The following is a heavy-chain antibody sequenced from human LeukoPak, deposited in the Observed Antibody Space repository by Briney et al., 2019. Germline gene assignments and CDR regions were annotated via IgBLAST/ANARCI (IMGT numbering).Heavy chain of an antibody. CDR2: ISYDGSNK. J-gene: IGHJ4*02. CDR3: ARAGGQQLVLPYFDY. V-gene: IGHV3-30-3*01. Sequence: GGSLRLSCAASGFTFSSYAMHWVRQAPGQGLEWVAVISYDGSNKYYADSVKGRFTISRDNSKNTLYLQMNSLRAEDTAVYYCARAGGQQLVLPYFDYWGQGTLVTVSS. D-gene: IGHD6-13*01. CDR1: GFTFSSYA.